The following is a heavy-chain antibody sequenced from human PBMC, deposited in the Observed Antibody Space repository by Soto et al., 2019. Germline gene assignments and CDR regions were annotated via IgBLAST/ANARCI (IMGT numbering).Heavy chain of an antibody. CDR3: ARVNTIFGVVIPYYYYGMDV. Sequence: EVQLVESGGGLIQPGGSLRLSCAASGFTVSSNYMSWVRQAPGKGLEWVSVIYSGGSTYYADSVKGRFTISRDNSKDTLYLQMNSLRAVDTTVYYCARVNTIFGVVIPYYYYGMDVWGQGTTVTVSS. CDR2: IYSGGST. J-gene: IGHJ6*02. V-gene: IGHV3-53*01. CDR1: GFTVSSNY. D-gene: IGHD3-3*01.